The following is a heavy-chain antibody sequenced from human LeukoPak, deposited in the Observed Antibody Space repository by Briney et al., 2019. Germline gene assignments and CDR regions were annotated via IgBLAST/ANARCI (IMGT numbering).Heavy chain of an antibody. CDR3: ARGRYCSSTSCFLSGAFDI. D-gene: IGHD2-2*01. V-gene: IGHV1-69*05. J-gene: IGHJ3*02. CDR2: IIPIFGTA. CDR1: GGTFSSYA. Sequence: ASVKVSCKASGGTFSSYAISWVRQAPGQGLEWMGGIIPIFGTANYAQKFQGRVTITTDESTSTAYMELSSLRSEDTAVYYCARGRYCSSTSCFLSGAFDIWGQGTMVTVSS.